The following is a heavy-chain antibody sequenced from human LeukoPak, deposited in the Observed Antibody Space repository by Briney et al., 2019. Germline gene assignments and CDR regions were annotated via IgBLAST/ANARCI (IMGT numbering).Heavy chain of an antibody. V-gene: IGHV4-39*01. J-gene: IGHJ4*02. CDR1: GGSISSSSYY. CDR2: IYYSGST. D-gene: IGHD6-19*01. Sequence: SETLSLTCTVSGGSISSSSYYWGLIRQPPGKELEWIGSIYYSGSTYYNPSLKSRVTISVDTSKNQFSLKLSSVTAADTAVYYCARHTKMQWLALPYYFDYWGQGTLVTVSS. CDR3: ARHTKMQWLALPYYFDY.